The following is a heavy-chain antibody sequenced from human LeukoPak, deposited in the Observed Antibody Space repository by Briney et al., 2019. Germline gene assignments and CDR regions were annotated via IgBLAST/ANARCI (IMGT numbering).Heavy chain of an antibody. CDR3: ARNLNAIFGVVIMGFDP. J-gene: IGHJ5*02. Sequence: PSETLSLTCTVSGGSISSYYWSWIRQPPGKGLEWIGYIYYSGSTNYNPSLKRRVTISVDTSKNQFSLKLSSVTAADPAVYYCARNLNAIFGVVIMGFDPWGQGTPVTVSS. CDR1: GGSISSYY. CDR2: IYYSGST. V-gene: IGHV4-59*01. D-gene: IGHD3-3*01.